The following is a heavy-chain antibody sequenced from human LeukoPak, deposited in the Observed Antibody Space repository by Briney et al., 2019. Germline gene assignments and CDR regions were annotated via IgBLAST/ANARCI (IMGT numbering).Heavy chain of an antibody. CDR1: GGSISSGDYY. CDR3: ARNGVIVVVPAAYRYFDL. J-gene: IGHJ2*01. V-gene: IGHV4-30-4*01. Sequence: KPSETLSLTCTVSGGSISSGDYYWSWIRQPPGKGLEYIGYIYYSGSTYYNPSLKSRVTISVDTSKNQFSLELSSVTAADTAVYYCARNGVIVVVPAAYRYFDLWGRGTLVTVSS. CDR2: IYYSGST. D-gene: IGHD2-2*01.